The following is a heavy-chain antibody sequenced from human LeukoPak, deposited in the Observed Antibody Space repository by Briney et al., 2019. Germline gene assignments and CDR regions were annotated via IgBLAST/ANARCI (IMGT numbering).Heavy chain of an antibody. CDR3: AKGPNVESGRLRYFDWLLFPSYYFDY. J-gene: IGHJ4*02. V-gene: IGHV3-9*01. Sequence: PGGSLRLSCAASGFTFDDYAMHWVRQAPGKGLEWVSGISWNSGSIGYADSVKGRFTISRDNAKNSLYLQMNSLRAEDTALYYCAKGPNVESGRLRYFDWLLFPSYYFDYWGQGTLVTVSS. CDR2: ISWNSGSI. CDR1: GFTFDDYA. D-gene: IGHD3-9*01.